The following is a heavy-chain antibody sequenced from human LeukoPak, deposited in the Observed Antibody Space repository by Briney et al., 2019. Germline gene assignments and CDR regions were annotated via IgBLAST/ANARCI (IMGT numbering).Heavy chain of an antibody. V-gene: IGHV4-61*02. Sequence: PSQTLSLTCTVPGGTISSGSYYWSWIRQPAGKGLEWIGRIYTSGSTNYNPSLKSRVTISVDTSKNQFSLKLSSVTAADTAVYYCARAGYSSGWYVYWGQGTLVTVSS. J-gene: IGHJ4*02. CDR2: IYTSGST. CDR3: ARAGYSSGWYVY. D-gene: IGHD6-19*01. CDR1: GGTISSGSYY.